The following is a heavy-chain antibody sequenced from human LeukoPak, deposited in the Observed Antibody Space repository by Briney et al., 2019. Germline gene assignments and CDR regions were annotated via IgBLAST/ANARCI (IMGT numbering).Heavy chain of an antibody. CDR2: MNPNSGNT. Sequence: ASVKVSCKASGYTFTSYGINWVRQATGQGLEWMGWMNPNSGNTGYAQKFQGRVTMTRNTSISTAYMELSSLRSEDTAVYYCARAPPSSSYQFDYWGQGTLVTVSS. J-gene: IGHJ4*02. D-gene: IGHD3-16*02. CDR1: GYTFTSYG. CDR3: ARAPPSSSYQFDY. V-gene: IGHV1-8*01.